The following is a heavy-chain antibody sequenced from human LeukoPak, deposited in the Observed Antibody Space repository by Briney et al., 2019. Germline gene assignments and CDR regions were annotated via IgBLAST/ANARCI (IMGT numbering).Heavy chain of an antibody. CDR2: MCGTAGCT. CDR3: AKDRPNFHENSGHYYRRDGDS. D-gene: IGHD3-22*01. CDR1: GFTFDDYA. J-gene: IGHJ5*01. Sequence: TGGSLRLSCAASGFTFDDYAMSWVRQAPGKGLGWVASMCGTAGCTFYPDSVKGRFTISRDNSKNVLYLRMHSLTAEDTAIYYCAKDRPNFHENSGHYYRRDGDSWGQGTLVTVSS. V-gene: IGHV3-23*01.